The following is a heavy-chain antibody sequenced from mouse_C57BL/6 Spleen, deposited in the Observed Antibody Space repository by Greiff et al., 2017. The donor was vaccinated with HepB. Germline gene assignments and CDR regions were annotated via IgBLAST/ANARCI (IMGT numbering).Heavy chain of an antibody. V-gene: IGHV1-54*01. D-gene: IGHD3-1*01. CDR1: GYAFTNYL. CDR2: INPGSGGT. J-gene: IGHJ2*01. Sequence: QVQLKQSGAELVRPGTSVKVSCKASGYAFTNYLIEGVTQRPGQGLEWIGVINPGSGGTNYNEKFKGKATLTADKSSSTAYMQLSSLTSEDSAVYFCAKGAFYFDYWGQGTTLTVAS. CDR3: AKGAFYFDY.